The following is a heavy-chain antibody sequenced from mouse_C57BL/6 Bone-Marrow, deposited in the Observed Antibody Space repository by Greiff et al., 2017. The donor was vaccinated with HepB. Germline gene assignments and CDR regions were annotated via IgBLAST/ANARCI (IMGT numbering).Heavy chain of an antibody. Sequence: QVQLKESGPGLVQPSQSLSITCTVSGFSLTSYGVHWVRQSPGKGLEWLGVIWSGGSTDYTAAFISRLSISKDNSKSQVFFKMNSLQADDTAIYYCARTFITTVVARDYWGQGTTLTVSS. CDR2: IWSGGST. D-gene: IGHD1-1*01. CDR3: ARTFITTVVARDY. V-gene: IGHV2-2*01. CDR1: GFSLTSYG. J-gene: IGHJ2*01.